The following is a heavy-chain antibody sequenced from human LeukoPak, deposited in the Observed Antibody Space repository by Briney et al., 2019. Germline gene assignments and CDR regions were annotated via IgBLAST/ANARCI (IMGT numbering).Heavy chain of an antibody. D-gene: IGHD6-19*01. J-gene: IGHJ3*02. CDR1: GYTLTELS. CDR3: ATDHKWLVLSTGGRDAFDI. V-gene: IGHV1-24*01. Sequence: ASVKVSCKVSGYTLTELSMHWVRQAPGKGLEWMGGFDPEDDETIYAQKFQGRVTMTEDTSTDTAYMELSSLRSEDTAVYYCATDHKWLVLSTGGRDAFDIWGQGTMVTVSS. CDR2: FDPEDDET.